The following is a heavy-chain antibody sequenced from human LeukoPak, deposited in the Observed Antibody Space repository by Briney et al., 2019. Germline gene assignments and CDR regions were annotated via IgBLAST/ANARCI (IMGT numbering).Heavy chain of an antibody. D-gene: IGHD6-19*01. CDR3: AREAVAGVSHDAFDI. Sequence: PSETLSLTCAVYGGSFSDYYWSWIRQPPGKGLEWIGEINHSGSTNYNPSLKSRVTISVDTSKNQFSLKLSSVTAADTAVYYCAREAVAGVSHDAFDIWGQGTMVTVSS. V-gene: IGHV4-34*01. CDR1: GGSFSDYY. CDR2: INHSGST. J-gene: IGHJ3*02.